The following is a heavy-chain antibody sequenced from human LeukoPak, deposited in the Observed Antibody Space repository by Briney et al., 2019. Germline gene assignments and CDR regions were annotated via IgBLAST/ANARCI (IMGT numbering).Heavy chain of an antibody. J-gene: IGHJ3*02. CDR3: ARPYCSSTSCYLDAFDI. CDR2: ISSSSSYI. D-gene: IGHD2-2*01. Sequence: GGSLRLSCAASGFTFSSYSMNWVRQAPGKGLEWVSSISSSSSYISYADSVKGRFTISRDNAKNSLYLQMNSLRAEDTAVYYCARPYCSSTSCYLDAFDIWGQGTMVTVSS. CDR1: GFTFSSYS. V-gene: IGHV3-21*01.